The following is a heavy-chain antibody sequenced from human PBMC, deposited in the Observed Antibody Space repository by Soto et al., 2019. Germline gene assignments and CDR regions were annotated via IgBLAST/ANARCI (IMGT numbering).Heavy chain of an antibody. Sequence: QVQLQESGPGLVKPSETLSLSCTVSGGSISSYYWSWFRQSPGKRMEWIGYVHHSWGSSYNPSLQXXVXXPLDTSTSQFSLKVTSVTATDTAVYYCARQGFGPLHGLVDVWGQGTTVTVSS. CDR2: VHHSWGS. J-gene: IGHJ6*02. CDR3: ARQGFGPLHGLVDV. CDR1: GGSISSYY. D-gene: IGHD3-10*01. V-gene: IGHV4-59*08.